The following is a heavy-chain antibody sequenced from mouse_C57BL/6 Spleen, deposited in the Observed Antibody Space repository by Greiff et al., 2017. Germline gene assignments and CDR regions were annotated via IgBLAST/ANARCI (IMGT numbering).Heavy chain of an antibody. CDR3: ARSLSSNYGNYAMDY. D-gene: IGHD2-5*01. CDR2: IDPEDGET. J-gene: IGHJ4*01. CDR1: GFNIKDYY. Sequence: VQLQQSGAELVKPGASVKLSCTASGFNIKDYYMHWVKQRTEQGLEWIGRIDPEDGETKYAPKFQGKATITADTSSNTAYLQLSSLTSEDTAVYFCARSLSSNYGNYAMDYWGQGTSVTVSS. V-gene: IGHV14-2*01.